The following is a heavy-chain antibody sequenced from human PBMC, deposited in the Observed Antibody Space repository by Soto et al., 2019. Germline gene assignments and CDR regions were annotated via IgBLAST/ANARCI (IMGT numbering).Heavy chain of an antibody. D-gene: IGHD4-17*01. CDR3: ARETYGDYVGYFDP. J-gene: IGHJ5*02. CDR2: VYYSGST. CDR1: GGSIRSYY. V-gene: IGHV4-59*12. Sequence: PSETLSLTCTVSGGSIRSYYWSWIRQPPGKGLEWIGYVYYSGSTNYNPSLNSRVTISVDRSKNQFSLKVSSVTAADTAVYYCARETYGDYVGYFDPWGQGTLVTVSS.